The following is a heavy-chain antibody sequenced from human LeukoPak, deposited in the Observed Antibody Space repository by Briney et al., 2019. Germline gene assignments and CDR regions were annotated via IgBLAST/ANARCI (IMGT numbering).Heavy chain of an antibody. CDR1: GGSFSGYY. D-gene: IGHD3-22*01. V-gene: IGHV4-34*01. CDR2: INHSGST. J-gene: IGHJ6*03. CDR3: ATEKGVVMPYMDV. Sequence: SETLSLTCAVYGGSFSGYYWSWIRQPPGKGLEWIGEINHSGSTNYNPSLKSRVTISVDTSKNQFSLKLSSVTAADTAVYYCATEKGVVMPYMDVWGKGTTVTVSS.